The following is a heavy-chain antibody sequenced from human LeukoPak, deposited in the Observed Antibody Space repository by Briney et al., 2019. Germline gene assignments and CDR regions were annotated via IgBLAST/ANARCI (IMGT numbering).Heavy chain of an antibody. CDR2: IDANAKTT. D-gene: IGHD1-26*01. Sequence: PGGSLRLSCAASGFTFSNYWLHWARQAPGKGLVWVSRIDANAKTTSYADSVKGRFTISTDNAKKTLYLQMNSLRVEDTAAYYCLTVVETTIAAFDIWGQGTMVTVSS. CDR3: LTVVETTIAAFDI. J-gene: IGHJ3*02. V-gene: IGHV3-74*01. CDR1: GFTFSNYW.